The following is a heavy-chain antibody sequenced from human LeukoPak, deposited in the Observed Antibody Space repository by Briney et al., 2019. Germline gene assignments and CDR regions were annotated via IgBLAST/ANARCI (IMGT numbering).Heavy chain of an antibody. CDR2: IYHSGST. D-gene: IGHD3-10*01. V-gene: IGHV4-59*01. J-gene: IGHJ6*02. CDR1: GGSLKSYY. CDR3: ARDRLDTRGGYGMDV. Sequence: SETLSLTCSVSGGSLKSYYWNWIRQPPGKGVEWIGYIYHSGSTNYNPSLKSRVTISVDTSKNQFSLKLSSVTAADTAVYYCARDRLDTRGGYGMDVWGQGTTVTVSS.